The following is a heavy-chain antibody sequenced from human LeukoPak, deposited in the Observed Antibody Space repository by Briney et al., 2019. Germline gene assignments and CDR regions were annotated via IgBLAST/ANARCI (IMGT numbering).Heavy chain of an antibody. J-gene: IGHJ4*02. CDR2: INPSGGST. CDR1: GYTFTNYY. Sequence: ASAKVSCKASGYTFTNYYMPWVRQAPGQGLEWMGIINPSGGSTGYAQKFQGRFTMTRDTSTTTVYMELSSLRSEDTAVYYCARDREEGYNSYYFDSWGQGTLVIVSS. V-gene: IGHV1-46*01. CDR3: ARDREEGYNSYYFDS. D-gene: IGHD5-24*01.